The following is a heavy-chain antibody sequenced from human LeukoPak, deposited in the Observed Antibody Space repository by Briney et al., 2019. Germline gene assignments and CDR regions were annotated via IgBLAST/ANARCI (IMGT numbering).Heavy chain of an antibody. Sequence: GGSLRLSCTTSGFTCGDYGMSWVRQAPGKGLEWVGFIRSKANGGTTEYAASVKGRLTISRDESKSIVYLQMNSLKTEDTAVYFCSRDGLVRGVISDYWGQGTLVTVSS. J-gene: IGHJ4*02. CDR3: SRDGLVRGVISDY. V-gene: IGHV3-49*04. CDR1: GFTCGDYG. CDR2: IRSKANGGTT. D-gene: IGHD3-10*01.